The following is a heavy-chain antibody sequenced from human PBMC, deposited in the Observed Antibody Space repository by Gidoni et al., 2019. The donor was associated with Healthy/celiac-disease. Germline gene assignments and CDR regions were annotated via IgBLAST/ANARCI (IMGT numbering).Heavy chain of an antibody. CDR3: AKDSDSSGEVDY. V-gene: IGHV3-43*01. J-gene: IGHJ4*02. Sequence: EVQLVESGGVVVQPGGSLRLTCAASGFTFDDYTMHWVRQAPGKGLEWVSLISWDGGSTYYADSVKGRFTISRDNSKNSLYLQMNSLRTEDTALYYCAKDSDSSGEVDYWGQGTLVTVSS. D-gene: IGHD6-25*01. CDR2: ISWDGGST. CDR1: GFTFDDYT.